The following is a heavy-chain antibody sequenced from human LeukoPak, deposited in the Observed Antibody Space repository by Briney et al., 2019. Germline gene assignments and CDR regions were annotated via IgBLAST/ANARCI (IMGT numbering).Heavy chain of an antibody. CDR1: GGTFSSYA. CDR3: ARDLDYYDSSGYLHYYGMDV. D-gene: IGHD3-22*01. CDR2: IIPIFGTA. V-gene: IGHV1-69*13. Sequence: SVRVSCKASGGTFSSYAISWVRQAPGQGLEWMGGIIPIFGTANYAQKFQGRVTITADESTSTAYMELSSLRPEDTAVYYCARDLDYYDSSGYLHYYGMDVWGQGTTVTVSS. J-gene: IGHJ6*02.